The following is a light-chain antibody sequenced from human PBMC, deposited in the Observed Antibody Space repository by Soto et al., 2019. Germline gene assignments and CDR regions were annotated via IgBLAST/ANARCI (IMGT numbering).Light chain of an antibody. V-gene: IGLV1-44*01. J-gene: IGLJ2*01. CDR3: ASWDDSLNGVV. Sequence: QSVVTQPPSASGTPGQGVTISCSGSSSNIGVNTVNWYQQLPGTAPKLLIYSNNLRPSGVPDRFSGSKSGTSASLAISGLQSEDEADYHCASWDDSLNGVVFGGGTKDTVL. CDR2: SNN. CDR1: SSNIGVNT.